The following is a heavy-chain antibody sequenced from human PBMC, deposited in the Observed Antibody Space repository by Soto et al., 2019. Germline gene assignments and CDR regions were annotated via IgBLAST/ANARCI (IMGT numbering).Heavy chain of an antibody. CDR2: ISPYNGHT. Sequence: QVQLVQSVGEVKKPGASVKVSCKASGYSFTSYGISWVRRAPGQGLEWMGWISPYNGHTQFVERFQGRVTMTTDTSTKTAYMELRSLRSADTAHYYCARDLTIVPATHPRLENYGMDVWGQGTTVIVSS. CDR1: GYSFTSYG. CDR3: ARDLTIVPATHPRLENYGMDV. D-gene: IGHD2-2*01. J-gene: IGHJ6*02. V-gene: IGHV1-18*01.